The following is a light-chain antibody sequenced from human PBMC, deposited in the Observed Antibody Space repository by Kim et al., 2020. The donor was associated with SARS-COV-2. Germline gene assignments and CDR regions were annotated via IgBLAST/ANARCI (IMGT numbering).Light chain of an antibody. CDR1: QSVRSNS. CDR3: QQYGDPART. V-gene: IGKV3-20*01. J-gene: IGKJ1*01. CDR2: TAP. Sequence: SPREGAAPPCRASQSVRSNSSASYQHKPRHAPRLLIYTAPPRDSRIPDRFSGSGSRTYFTLTLCGLEPVEFVVYYCQQYGDPARTFGQGTKVEI.